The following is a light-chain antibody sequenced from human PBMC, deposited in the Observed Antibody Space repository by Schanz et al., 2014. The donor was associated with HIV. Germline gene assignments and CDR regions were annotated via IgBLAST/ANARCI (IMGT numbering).Light chain of an antibody. CDR1: SNDIGSYNY. Sequence: QSALTQPPSASGSPGQSVTISCIGTSNDIGSYNYVSWYQQHPGKAPKLMIYDVTKRPSGVPDRFSGSKSGNTASLTISGLQAEDEADYYCCSYAGSFSVIFGGGTKLTVL. CDR2: DVT. V-gene: IGLV2-11*01. CDR3: CSYAGSFSVI. J-gene: IGLJ2*01.